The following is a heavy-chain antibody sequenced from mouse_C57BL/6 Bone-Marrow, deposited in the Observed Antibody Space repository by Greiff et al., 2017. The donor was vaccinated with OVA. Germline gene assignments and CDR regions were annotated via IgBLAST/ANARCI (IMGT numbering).Heavy chain of an antibody. V-gene: IGHV1-50*01. CDR1: GYTFTSYW. CDR2: IDPSDSYT. J-gene: IGHJ3*01. D-gene: IGHD2-4*01. CDR3: ARLDYGDGWFAY. Sequence: QVQLQQPGAELVKPGASVKLSCKASGYTFTSYWMQWVKQRPGQGLEWIGEIDPSDSYTNYNQKFKGKATLTVDKSSSTAYMQLSSLTSEDSAVYFCARLDYGDGWFAYWGQGTLVTVSA.